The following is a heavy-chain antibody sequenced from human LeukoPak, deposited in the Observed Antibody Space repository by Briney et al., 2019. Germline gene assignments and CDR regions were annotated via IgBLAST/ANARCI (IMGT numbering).Heavy chain of an antibody. J-gene: IGHJ4*02. CDR1: GFTFSTYA. D-gene: IGHD1-1*01. CDR3: AKGLDWNEYFDY. V-gene: IGHV3-30-3*01. Sequence: GRSLRLSCAASGFTFSTYAMHWVRQAPGKGLEWVAVISYDGSNRYYADSVKGRFTISRDNSKNTYHLQMNSLRAEDTALYYCAKGLDWNEYFDYWGQGTLVTVSS. CDR2: ISYDGSNR.